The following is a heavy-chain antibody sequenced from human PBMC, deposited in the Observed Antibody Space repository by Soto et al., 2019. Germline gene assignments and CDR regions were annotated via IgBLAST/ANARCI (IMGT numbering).Heavy chain of an antibody. CDR3: AKDAQVAANPFEY. Sequence: EVQLLESGGGLVQPGGSLRLSCAASGFTFSSYAMSWVRQTPGKGLEWVSAISGSGGSTYYADSVKGRFTISRDNSNNTLYLQVNGLRAEDTAVYYCAKDAQVAANPFEYGGKGTQVTVAS. CDR2: ISGSGGST. V-gene: IGHV3-23*01. D-gene: IGHD2-15*01. CDR1: GFTFSSYA. J-gene: IGHJ4*02.